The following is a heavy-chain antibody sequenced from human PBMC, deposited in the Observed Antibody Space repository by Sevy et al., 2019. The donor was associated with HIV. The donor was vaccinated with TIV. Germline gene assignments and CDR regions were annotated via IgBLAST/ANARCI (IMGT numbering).Heavy chain of an antibody. D-gene: IGHD3-10*01. CDR3: AKDLYYGSGSSALDV. V-gene: IGHV3-30*18. CDR1: GFTFRSYG. CDR2: ISYDGSNK. J-gene: IGHJ6*02. Sequence: GGSLRLSCAASGFTFRSYGMHWVRQAPGKGLEWVAVISYDGSNKYYADSVKGRFTISRDNSKNTLYLQMNSLRAEDTAVYYCAKDLYYGSGSSALDVWGQGTTVTVSS.